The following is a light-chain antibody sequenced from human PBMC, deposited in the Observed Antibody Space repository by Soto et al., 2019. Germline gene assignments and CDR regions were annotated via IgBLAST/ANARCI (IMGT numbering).Light chain of an antibody. CDR3: QQYSSHSNT. J-gene: IGKJ2*01. CDR1: QSVSEW. V-gene: IGKV1-5*01. CDR2: DAS. Sequence: DIQMTQSPATLSASVGDSVTITCRASQSVSEWLAWYQQKPGKAPKLLIYDASSLESGVPSRFSGSGSGTEFTLTITSLQPDDFATYYCQQYSSHSNTFGRGTKLERK.